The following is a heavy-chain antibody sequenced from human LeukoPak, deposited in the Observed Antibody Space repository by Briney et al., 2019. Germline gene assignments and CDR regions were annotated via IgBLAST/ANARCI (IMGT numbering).Heavy chain of an antibody. D-gene: IGHD6-13*01. V-gene: IGHV1-18*04. CDR2: ISAYNGNT. J-gene: IGHJ3*02. CDR3: ARGMGYSSSNDAFDI. Sequence: ASVKVSCKASGYTFTGYYMHWVRQAPGQGLEWMGWISAYNGNTNYAQKLQGRVTMTTDTSTSTAYMELRSLRSDDTAVYYCARGMGYSSSNDAFDIWGQGTMVTVSS. CDR1: GYTFTGYY.